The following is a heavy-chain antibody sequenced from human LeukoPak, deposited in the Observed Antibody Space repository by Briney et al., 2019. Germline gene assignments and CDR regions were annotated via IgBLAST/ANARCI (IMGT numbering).Heavy chain of an antibody. CDR2: ISGSGGST. CDR3: ARGGDFWSGYSRGYYMDV. D-gene: IGHD3-3*01. Sequence: GGSLRLSCAASGFTFSNYAMSWVRQAPGKGLEWVSVISGSGGSTYYADSVKGRFTISRDNSKNTLSLQMNSLRAEDTAVYYCARGGDFWSGYSRGYYMDVWGKGTTVTISS. V-gene: IGHV3-23*01. CDR1: GFTFSNYA. J-gene: IGHJ6*03.